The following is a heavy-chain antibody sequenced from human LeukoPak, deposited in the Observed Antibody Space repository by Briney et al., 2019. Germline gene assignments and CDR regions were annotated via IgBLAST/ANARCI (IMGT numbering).Heavy chain of an antibody. V-gene: IGHV5-51*01. Sequence: GASLKISRKGSGYSFTCYWIGWVRQMPGKGLEWMGIIYPGDSDTRYSPSFQGQVTISADKSISTAYLQWSSLKASDTAIYYCARHGYYYYMDVWGKGTTVTVSS. J-gene: IGHJ6*03. CDR1: GYSFTCYW. CDR2: IYPGDSDT. CDR3: ARHGYYYYMDV.